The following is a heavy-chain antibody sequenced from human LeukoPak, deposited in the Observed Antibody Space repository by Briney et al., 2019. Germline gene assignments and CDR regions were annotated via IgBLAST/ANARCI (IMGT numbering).Heavy chain of an antibody. Sequence: GGSLRLSSAASGFTFSDYYMSWIRQAPGKGLEWVSYISTSGLTIYNADSVKGRFTISRDNAKNSLYLQMNSLRAEDTAVYYCARASRSGWYAVNYWGQGTLVTVSS. D-gene: IGHD6-19*01. CDR2: ISTSGLTI. CDR1: GFTFSDYY. V-gene: IGHV3-11*01. CDR3: ARASRSGWYAVNY. J-gene: IGHJ4*02.